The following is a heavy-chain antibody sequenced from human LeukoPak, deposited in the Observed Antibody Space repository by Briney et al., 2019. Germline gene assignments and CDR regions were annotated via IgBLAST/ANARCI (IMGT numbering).Heavy chain of an antibody. J-gene: IGHJ4*02. CDR1: GGSFSGYY. Sequence: SETLSLTCAVYGGSFSGYYWSWIRQPPGKGLEWIGEINHSGSTNYNPSLKSRVTISVDTSKNQFSLKLSSVTAADTALYYCARDKFSSGEFRPFDYWGQGTLVTVSS. CDR2: INHSGST. D-gene: IGHD3-22*01. CDR3: ARDKFSSGEFRPFDY. V-gene: IGHV4-34*01.